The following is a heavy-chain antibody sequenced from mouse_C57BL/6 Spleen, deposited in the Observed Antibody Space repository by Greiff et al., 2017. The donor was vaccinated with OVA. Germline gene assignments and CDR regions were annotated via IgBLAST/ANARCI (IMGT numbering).Heavy chain of an antibody. Sequence: VQLQQSGAELVRPGASVTLSCKASGYTFTDYDMHWVKQTPVHGLEWIGAIDPESGGTAYNQKFKGKATLTADKSSSTAYMALRSLTSEDSAVYYGTRGFLTTVGATEDYFDYWGQGTTLTVSS. J-gene: IGHJ2*01. CDR3: TRGFLTTVGATEDYFDY. CDR2: IDPESGGT. V-gene: IGHV1-15*01. D-gene: IGHD1-1*01. CDR1: GYTFTDYD.